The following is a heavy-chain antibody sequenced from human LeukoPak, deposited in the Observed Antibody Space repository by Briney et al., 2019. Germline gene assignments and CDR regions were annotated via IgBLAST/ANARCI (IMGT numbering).Heavy chain of an antibody. CDR2: IYYSGST. CDR3: AKTTSGYSSSWYSYYFDY. V-gene: IGHV4-39*07. J-gene: IGHJ4*02. D-gene: IGHD6-13*01. CDR1: GGSISSSSYY. Sequence: SETLSLTCTVSGGSISSSSYYWGWIRQPPGKGLEWIGSIYYSGSTYYNPSPKSRVTISVDTSKNQFSLKLSSVTAADTAVYYCAKTTSGYSSSWYSYYFDYWGQGTLVTVSS.